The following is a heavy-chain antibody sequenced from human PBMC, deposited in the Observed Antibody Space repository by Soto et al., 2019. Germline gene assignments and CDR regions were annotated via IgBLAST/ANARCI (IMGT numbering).Heavy chain of an antibody. CDR2: INAGEGYT. J-gene: IGHJ5*02. CDR3: ARAISGYVT. V-gene: IGHV1-3*01. Sequence: QVHLVQSGADVKHPGASVRVSCKASGITYSTYAIHWVRQAPGQGLEWMGWINAGEGYTRYSQDFQGRVTLTTVTSASTTYMEQSKLTFEDTGVYYCARAISGYVTWGQGTQVTVSS. CDR1: GITYSTYA. D-gene: IGHD6-25*01.